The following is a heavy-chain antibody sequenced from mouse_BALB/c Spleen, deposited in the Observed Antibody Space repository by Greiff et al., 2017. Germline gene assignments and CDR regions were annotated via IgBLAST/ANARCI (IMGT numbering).Heavy chain of an antibody. CDR2: IYPGNSDT. J-gene: IGHJ2*01. D-gene: IGHD2-4*01. CDR1: GYTFTSYW. Sequence: EVQLQQSGTVLARPGASVKMSCKASGYTFTSYWMHWVKQRPGQGLEWIGAIYPGNSDTSYNQKFKGKAKLTAVTSTSTAYMELSSLTNEDSAVYYCTRDYDYDDPYYFDYWGQGTTLTVSS. V-gene: IGHV1-5*01. CDR3: TRDYDYDDPYYFDY.